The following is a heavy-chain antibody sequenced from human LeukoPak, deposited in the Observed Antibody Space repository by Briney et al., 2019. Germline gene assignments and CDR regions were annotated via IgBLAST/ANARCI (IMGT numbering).Heavy chain of an antibody. D-gene: IGHD3-16*01. CDR3: ARGNAWDRSRDWFDP. V-gene: IGHV1-3*03. CDR2: INAGNGNT. J-gene: IGHJ5*02. CDR1: GYTFTSYA. Sequence: ASVKVSCKASGYTFTSYAMHWVRQAPGQRLEWMGWINAGNGNTKYSQEFQGRVTITRDTSASTAYMELSSLRSEDMAVYYCARGNAWDRSRDWFDPWGQGTLVTVSS.